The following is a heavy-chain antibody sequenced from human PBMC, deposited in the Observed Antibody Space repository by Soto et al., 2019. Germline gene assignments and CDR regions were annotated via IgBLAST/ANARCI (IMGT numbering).Heavy chain of an antibody. CDR3: ARLYCSSGSCYSVGAFDI. D-gene: IGHD2-15*01. CDR2: IWFDGSDQ. J-gene: IGHJ3*02. V-gene: IGHV3-33*01. Sequence: PGGSLRLSCAASGFTFSSYGMHWVRQAPGKGLEWVALIWFDGSDQYYVDSVKGRFTVSRDNSKNTVHLQMNSLRVEDTAVYYCARLYCSSGSCYSVGAFDIRGQGTVVT. CDR1: GFTFSSYG.